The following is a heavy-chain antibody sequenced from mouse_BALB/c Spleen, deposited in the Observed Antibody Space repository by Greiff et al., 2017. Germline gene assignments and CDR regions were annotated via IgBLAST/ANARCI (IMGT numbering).Heavy chain of an antibody. V-gene: IGHV3-2*02. CDR1: GYSITSDYA. CDR3: ARKAWFAY. J-gene: IGHJ3*01. Sequence: EVHLVESGPGLVKPSQSLSLTCTVTGYSITSDYAWNWIRQFPGNKLEWMGYISYSGSTSYNPSLKSRISITRDTSKNQFFLQLNSVTTEDTATYYCARKAWFAYWGQGTLVTVSA. CDR2: ISYSGST.